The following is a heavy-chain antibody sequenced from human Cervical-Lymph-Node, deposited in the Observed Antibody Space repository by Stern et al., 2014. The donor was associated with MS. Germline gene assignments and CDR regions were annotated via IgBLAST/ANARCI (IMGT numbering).Heavy chain of an antibody. CDR3: ARDDWVERLDS. D-gene: IGHD1-1*01. CDR1: GFPLSIYS. Sequence: EVQLVQSGGGLVQPGGSLRLSCAASGFPLSIYSMNWVRQAPGKGLEWVSYISTISTIYYADSVKGRFTISRYNAKNSLYLQMNSLRAEDTAVYFCARDDWVERLDSWGQGTLVTVSS. V-gene: IGHV3-48*01. J-gene: IGHJ5*01. CDR2: ISTISTI.